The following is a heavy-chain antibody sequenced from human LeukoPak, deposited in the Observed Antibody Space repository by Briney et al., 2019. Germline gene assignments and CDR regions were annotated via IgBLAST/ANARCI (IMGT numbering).Heavy chain of an antibody. CDR2: ISSSSSTV. Sequence: GGSLRLSCAASGFTFSSYSMNWVRQAPGKGLEWVSYISSSSSTVYYADSVKGRFTISRDNAKNSQYLQMNSLRAEDTAVYYCARRPSPGGGYWGQGALVTVSS. J-gene: IGHJ4*02. CDR1: GFTFSSYS. V-gene: IGHV3-48*04. D-gene: IGHD4-23*01. CDR3: ARRPSPGGGY.